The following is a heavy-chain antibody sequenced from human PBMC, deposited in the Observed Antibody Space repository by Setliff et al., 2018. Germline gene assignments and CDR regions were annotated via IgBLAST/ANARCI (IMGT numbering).Heavy chain of an antibody. CDR2: VSFFGSS. D-gene: IGHD3-9*01. J-gene: IGHJ4*01. CDR3: ARERYFDWFFED. Sequence: NPSETLSLTCNVSGVSISSTTYYWTWVRQPPGKGLEWVGTVSFFGSSYYSPSLKSRLAISRDTSTNQFSLKLGSVTAADTAVYYCARERYFDWFFEDWGHGTLVTVSS. V-gene: IGHV4-39*07. CDR1: GVSISSTTYY.